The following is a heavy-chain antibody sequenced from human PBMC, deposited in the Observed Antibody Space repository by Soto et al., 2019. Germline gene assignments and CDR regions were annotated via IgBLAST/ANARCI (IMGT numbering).Heavy chain of an antibody. V-gene: IGHV3-33*01. Sequence: GGSLRLSCAASGFTFSSYGMHWVRQAPGKGLEWVAVIWYDGSNKYYADSVKGRFTISRDNSKNTLYLQMNSLRAEDTAVYYCARDHFPHGSGGYGPYYYYGMAVWGQGTTVTVSS. CDR3: ARDHFPHGSGGYGPYYYYGMAV. CDR1: GFTFSSYG. D-gene: IGHD6-19*01. CDR2: IWYDGSNK. J-gene: IGHJ6*02.